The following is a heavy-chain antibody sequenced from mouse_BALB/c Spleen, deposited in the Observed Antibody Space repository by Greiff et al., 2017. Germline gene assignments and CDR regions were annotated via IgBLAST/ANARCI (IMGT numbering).Heavy chain of an antibody. CDR1: GFSLTSYG. CDR3: ARDRGSSGLYYFDY. V-gene: IGHV2-9*02. Sequence: VNVVESGPGLVAPSQSLSITCTVSGFSLTSYGVHWVRQPPGKGLEWLGVIWAGGSTNYNSALMSRLSISKDNSKGQVFLKMNSLQTDDTAMYYCARDRGSSGLYYFDYWGQGTTLTVSS. D-gene: IGHD1-1*01. CDR2: IWAGGST. J-gene: IGHJ2*01.